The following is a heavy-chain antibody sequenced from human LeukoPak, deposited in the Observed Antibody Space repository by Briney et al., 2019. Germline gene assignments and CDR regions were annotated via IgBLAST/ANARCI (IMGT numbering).Heavy chain of an antibody. CDR2: IYYSGST. Sequence: KTSETLSLTCTVSGGSISSSSYYWGWIRQPPGKGLEWIGSIYYSGSTYYNPSLKSRVTISVDTSKNQFSLKPSSVTAADTAVYYCARGPFYYYDSSGYPFDYWGQGTLVTVSS. CDR1: GGSISSSSYY. V-gene: IGHV4-39*01. CDR3: ARGPFYYYDSSGYPFDY. D-gene: IGHD3-22*01. J-gene: IGHJ4*02.